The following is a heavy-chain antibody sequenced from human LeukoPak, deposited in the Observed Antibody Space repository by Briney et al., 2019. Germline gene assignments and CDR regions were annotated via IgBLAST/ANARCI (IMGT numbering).Heavy chain of an antibody. CDR3: ASTLSRYYDYVWGSYSEWYFDL. CDR2: IYHSGST. CDR1: GGSISSRNW. Sequence: SETLSLTCAVSGGSISSRNWWSWVRQPPGKGLEWIGEIYHSGSTNYNPSLKTRVTISVDKSKNQFSLKLSSVTAADTAVYYCASTLSRYYDYVWGSYSEWYFDLWGRGTLVTVSS. J-gene: IGHJ2*01. D-gene: IGHD3-16*01. V-gene: IGHV4-4*02.